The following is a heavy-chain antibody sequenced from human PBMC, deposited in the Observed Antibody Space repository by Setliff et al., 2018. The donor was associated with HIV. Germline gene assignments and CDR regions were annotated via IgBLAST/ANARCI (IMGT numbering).Heavy chain of an antibody. CDR2: IFPGDSDT. CDR1: GFNFNTDW. J-gene: IGHJ6*03. V-gene: IGHV5-51*01. Sequence: GESLKISCQGSGFNFNTDWIVWVRQIPGKGLEWMGSIFPGDSDTRYSPSFEDQVTISVDKSISTAYLQWRSLKTSDTAFYYCASLRGDYVGQYYYYMVILGKGTTVTVSS. CDR3: ASLRGDYVGQYYYYMVI. D-gene: IGHD4-17*01.